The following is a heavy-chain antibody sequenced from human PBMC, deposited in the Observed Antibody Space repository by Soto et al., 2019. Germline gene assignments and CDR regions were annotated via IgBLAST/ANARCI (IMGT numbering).Heavy chain of an antibody. J-gene: IGHJ6*02. CDR1: GDSVSSNSAA. CDR3: ARDARSYGSGSYYAFPENYYYGMDV. V-gene: IGHV6-1*01. CDR2: TYYRSKWYN. Sequence: SQTLSLTCAISGDSVSSNSAAWNWIRQSPSRGLEWLGRTYYRSKWYNDYAVSVKSRITINPDTSKNQFSLQLNSVTPEDTAVYYCARDARSYGSGSYYAFPENYYYGMDVWGQGTTVTVPS. D-gene: IGHD3-10*01.